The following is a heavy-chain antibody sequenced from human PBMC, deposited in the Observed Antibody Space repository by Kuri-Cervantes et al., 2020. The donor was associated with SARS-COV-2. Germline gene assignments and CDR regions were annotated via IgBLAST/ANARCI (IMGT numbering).Heavy chain of an antibody. CDR3: ARDRHPRRRYCSSTSCYGDYYYYGMDV. J-gene: IGHJ6*02. CDR1: GYTFTSYG. CDR2: ISAYNGNT. D-gene: IGHD2-2*01. V-gene: IGHV1-18*01. Sequence: ASVKVSCKASGYTFTSYGISWVRQAPGQGLEWMGWISAYNGNTNYAQKFQGWVTMTRDTSISTAYMELSRLRSDDTAVYYCARDRHPRRRYCSSTSCYGDYYYYGMDVWGQGTTVTVSS.